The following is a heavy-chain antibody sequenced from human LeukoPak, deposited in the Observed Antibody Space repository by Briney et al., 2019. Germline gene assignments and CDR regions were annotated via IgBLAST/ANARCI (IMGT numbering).Heavy chain of an antibody. CDR1: GGSISSHY. V-gene: IGHV4-59*11. CDR2: IYYSGST. Sequence: SETLSLTCTVSGGSISSHYWSWIRQPPGKGLEWIGYIYYSGSTNYNPSLKSRVTISVDTSKNQFSLKLSSVTAADTAVYYCAREGAAAGTWYYYYYMDVWGKGTTVTVSS. J-gene: IGHJ6*03. D-gene: IGHD6-13*01. CDR3: AREGAAAGTWYYYYYMDV.